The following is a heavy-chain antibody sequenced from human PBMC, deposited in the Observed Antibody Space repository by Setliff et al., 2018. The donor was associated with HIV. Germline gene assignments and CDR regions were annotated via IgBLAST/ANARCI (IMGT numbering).Heavy chain of an antibody. Sequence: LRLSCAASGFSFGSYWMSWVRQAPGKGLEWVANVKQDESDKYYVDSVKGRFTISRDNAKNSLYLQMNSLRAEDTAVYYCARFRLYHYSNKVDYWGQGTLVTVSS. CDR1: GFSFGSYW. CDR3: ARFRLYHYSNKVDY. D-gene: IGHD4-4*01. CDR2: VKQDESDK. V-gene: IGHV3-7*01. J-gene: IGHJ4*02.